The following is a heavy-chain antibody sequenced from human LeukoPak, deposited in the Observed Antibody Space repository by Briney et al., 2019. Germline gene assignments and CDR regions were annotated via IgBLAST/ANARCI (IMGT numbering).Heavy chain of an antibody. J-gene: IGHJ4*02. CDR1: GGSNSSYY. CDR3: ARVSHSSSWTIYFDY. D-gene: IGHD6-13*01. Sequence: SETLSLTCTGSGGSNSSYYWSWIRQPPARGREWMGYMYYSGSTNYNPSLKSRGTISVDTSKNQFSLKLSSVTAADTAVYYCARVSHSSSWTIYFDYWGQGTLVTVSS. CDR2: MYYSGST. V-gene: IGHV4-59*01.